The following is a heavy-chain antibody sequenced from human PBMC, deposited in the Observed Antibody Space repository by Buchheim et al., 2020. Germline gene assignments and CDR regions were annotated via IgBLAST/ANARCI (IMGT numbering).Heavy chain of an antibody. J-gene: IGHJ6*02. CDR3: ANGLQYQLNYGMDV. Sequence: QVQLVESGGGVVQPGRSLRLSCAASGFTFSSYGMHWVRQAPGKGLEWVAVISYDGSNKYYADSVKGRFTISRDNSKNTLYLQMNSLRAEDTAVYYCANGLQYQLNYGMDVWGQGTT. CDR1: GFTFSSYG. D-gene: IGHD2-2*01. V-gene: IGHV3-30*18. CDR2: ISYDGSNK.